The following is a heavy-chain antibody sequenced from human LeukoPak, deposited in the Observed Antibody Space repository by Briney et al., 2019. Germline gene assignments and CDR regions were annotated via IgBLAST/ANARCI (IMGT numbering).Heavy chain of an antibody. CDR3: ARVGWELLNLHFDP. V-gene: IGHV3-7*03. CDR2: IKKDGSQK. J-gene: IGHJ5*02. Sequence: GGSLRLSCVASGFTFSDKWMSWVRQAPGRGPEWVASIKKDGSQKYYVDSVKGRFTISRDNAQNSLYLQMNSLRVEDTAIYSCARVGWELLNLHFDPWGQGTLVTVSS. D-gene: IGHD1-26*01. CDR1: GFTFSDKW.